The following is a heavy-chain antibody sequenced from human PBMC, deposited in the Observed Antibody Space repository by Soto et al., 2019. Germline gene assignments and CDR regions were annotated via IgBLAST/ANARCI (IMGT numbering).Heavy chain of an antibody. J-gene: IGHJ2*01. Sequence: DVQLLESGGGLVQPGGSLRLSCAASGFTFRSYAMSWVRQAPGKGLEWVSGISGSGISTHYADSVKGRFTVSRDNSKNTRYLPLSSLRAEDTAVYHCAKEPVGPDWYFELWGRGTLFTVSS. CDR1: GFTFRSYA. CDR3: AKEPVGPDWYFEL. CDR2: ISGSGIST. V-gene: IGHV3-23*01.